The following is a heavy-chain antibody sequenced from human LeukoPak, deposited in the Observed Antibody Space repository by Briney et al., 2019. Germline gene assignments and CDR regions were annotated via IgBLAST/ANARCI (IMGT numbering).Heavy chain of an antibody. CDR2: INHSGST. CDR3: ARDDIVVVPAAIHKGMDV. Sequence: SGTLSLTCAVYGGSFSGYYWSWIRQPPGKGLEWIGEINHSGSTNYNPSLKSRVTISVDTSKNQFSLKLSSVTAADTAVYYCARDDIVVVPAAIHKGMDVWGQGTTVTVSS. D-gene: IGHD2-2*02. CDR1: GGSFSGYY. V-gene: IGHV4-34*01. J-gene: IGHJ6*02.